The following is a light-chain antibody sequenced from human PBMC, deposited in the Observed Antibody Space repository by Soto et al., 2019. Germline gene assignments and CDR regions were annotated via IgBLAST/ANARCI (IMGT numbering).Light chain of an antibody. CDR1: QFISTS. J-gene: IGKJ5*01. V-gene: IGKV1-9*01. CDR2: GAS. CDR3: QQLFDSPIT. Sequence: DFQMTQSPSTLSASVGDRLTITCLASQFISTSLAWYQVKRGKAPKLLIYGASTMESGVPSRFSATVSGTEFSLTITSLEPEDFATYYCQQLFDSPITFGQGTRLEI.